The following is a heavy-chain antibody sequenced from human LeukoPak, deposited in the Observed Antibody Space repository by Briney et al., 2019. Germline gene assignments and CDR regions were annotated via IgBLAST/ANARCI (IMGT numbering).Heavy chain of an antibody. CDR2: IYYRGST. J-gene: IGHJ3*02. V-gene: IGHV4-59*01. CDR3: ASSKAPPAVAGDAFDI. Sequence: SETLSLTCTVSGGSISSYYWSWIRQPPGKGLEWFAYIYYRGSTNYNPSLKSRVTISVDTSKNQFSLRLSSVTAADTAVYYCASSKAPPAVAGDAFDIWGQGTMVTVSS. CDR1: GGSISSYY. D-gene: IGHD6-19*01.